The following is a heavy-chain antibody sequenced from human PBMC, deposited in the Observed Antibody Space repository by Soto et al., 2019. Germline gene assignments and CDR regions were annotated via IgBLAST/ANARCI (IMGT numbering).Heavy chain of an antibody. CDR2: IYRSGST. CDR3: ARHVLVPAPAD. D-gene: IGHD2-15*01. CDR1: GGSISSGDFY. J-gene: IGHJ4*01. Sequence: QLHLQESGPGLVKPSETLSLTCFVSGGSISSGDFYWDWIRQSPGKGLEWIGSIYRSGSTYYSSSLKSRVTISVDTSKNLFSLNVTSVTAADTAVYYCARHVLVPAPADWGHGTQVTVSS. V-gene: IGHV4-39*01.